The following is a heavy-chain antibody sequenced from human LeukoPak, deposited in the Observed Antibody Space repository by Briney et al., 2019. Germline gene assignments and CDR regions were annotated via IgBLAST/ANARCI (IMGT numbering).Heavy chain of an antibody. V-gene: IGHV3-48*01. CDR3: ARGRYSSGWTSDY. Sequence: GGSLGLSCAASGFTFSSYSMNWVRQAPGKGLEWVSYISSSSSTIYYADSVKGRFTISRDNAKNSLYLQMNSLRAEDTAVYYCARGRYSSGWTSDYWGQGTLVTVSS. CDR2: ISSSSSTI. D-gene: IGHD6-19*01. CDR1: GFTFSSYS. J-gene: IGHJ4*02.